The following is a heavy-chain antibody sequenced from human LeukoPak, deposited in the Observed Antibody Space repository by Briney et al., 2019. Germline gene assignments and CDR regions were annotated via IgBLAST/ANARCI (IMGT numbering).Heavy chain of an antibody. J-gene: IGHJ6*03. CDR3: ARRGYCSSTSCLNYYYMDV. D-gene: IGHD2-2*01. V-gene: IGHV5-51*01. Sequence: GESLKISCKGSGYSFTSYWIGWVRQMPGKGLEWMGIIYPGDSDTRYSPSFQGQVTISADKSISTAYLQWSSLKASDTAMYYCARRGYCSSTSCLNYYYMDVWGKGTTVTVSS. CDR2: IYPGDSDT. CDR1: GYSFTSYW.